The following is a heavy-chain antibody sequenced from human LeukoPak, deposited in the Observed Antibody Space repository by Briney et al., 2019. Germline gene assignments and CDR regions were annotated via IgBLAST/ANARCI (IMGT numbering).Heavy chain of an antibody. CDR1: GFSFSNYA. J-gene: IGHJ4*02. CDR2: ISGSGGIT. D-gene: IGHD2-2*01. V-gene: IGHV3-23*01. CDR3: AKALEPGGRIVVVPAASYYFDY. Sequence: GGSLRLSCAASGFSFSNYAMSWVRQAPGKGLEWLSAISGSGGITYYADSVKGRVTISRDNSKNSLYLQMNSLRAEDTAVYYCAKALEPGGRIVVVPAASYYFDYWGQGTLVTVSS.